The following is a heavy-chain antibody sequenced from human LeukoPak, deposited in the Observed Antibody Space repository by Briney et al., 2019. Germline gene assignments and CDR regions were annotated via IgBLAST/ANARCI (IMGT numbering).Heavy chain of an antibody. Sequence: PSETLSLTCAVYGGSFSGYYWSWIRQPRGKGLEWIGEINHSGSTNYNPSLKGRVTISVDTSKNQFSLKLSSVTAADTAVYYCARIYSSSLIDYWGQGTLVTVSS. CDR2: INHSGST. CDR1: GGSFSGYY. J-gene: IGHJ4*02. V-gene: IGHV4-34*01. D-gene: IGHD6-6*01. CDR3: ARIYSSSLIDY.